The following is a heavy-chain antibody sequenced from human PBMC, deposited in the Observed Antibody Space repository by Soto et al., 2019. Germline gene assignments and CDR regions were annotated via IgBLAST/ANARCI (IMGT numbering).Heavy chain of an antibody. J-gene: IGHJ5*02. CDR2: ISYDGSNK. CDR1: GFTFSSYG. D-gene: IGHD6-19*01. CDR3: AKEILPRIAVAGTGWFDP. V-gene: IGHV3-30*18. Sequence: GGSLRLSCAASGFTFSSYGMHWVRQAPGKGLEWVAVISYDGSNKYYADSVKGRFTISRDNSKNTLYLQMNSLRAEDTAVYYCAKEILPRIAVAGTGWFDPWGQGTLVTVS.